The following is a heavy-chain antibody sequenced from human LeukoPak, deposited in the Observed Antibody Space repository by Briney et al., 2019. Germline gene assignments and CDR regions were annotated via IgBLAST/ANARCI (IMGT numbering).Heavy chain of an antibody. CDR3: ARDGRFGVVIKD. J-gene: IGHJ4*02. CDR1: GGTFSSYT. Sequence: SVKVSCKASGGTFSSYTISWVRQAPGQGLEWMGRIIPILGIANYAQKFQGRVTITADKSTSTAYMELSSPRSEDTAVCYCARDGRFGVVIKDWGQGTLVTVSS. D-gene: IGHD3-3*01. V-gene: IGHV1-69*04. CDR2: IIPILGIA.